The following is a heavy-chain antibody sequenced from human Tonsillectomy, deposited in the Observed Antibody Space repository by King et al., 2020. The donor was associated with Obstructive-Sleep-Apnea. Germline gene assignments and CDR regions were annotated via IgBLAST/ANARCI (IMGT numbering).Heavy chain of an antibody. CDR2: ISFDGSSK. CDR1: GFTFSSFG. CDR3: AKELMYSSSHRPFDY. Sequence: VQLVESGGGVVQPGRSLRLSCGASGFTFSSFGMHWVRQAPGKGLEWVALISFDGSSKYYADSVKGRFTISRDNSKNTLSLQMNSLRAEDTAVYFCAKELMYSSSHRPFDYWGQGTLVTVSS. D-gene: IGHD6-13*01. J-gene: IGHJ4*02. V-gene: IGHV3-30*18.